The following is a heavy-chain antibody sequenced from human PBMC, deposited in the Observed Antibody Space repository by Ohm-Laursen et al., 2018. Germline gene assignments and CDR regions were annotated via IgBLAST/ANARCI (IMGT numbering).Heavy chain of an antibody. CDR2: ISGSGSRT. J-gene: IGHJ3*02. V-gene: IGHV3-23*01. CDR3: PKVYYCSGGSCFSWELTNGFDI. CDR1: GFTFSSYA. D-gene: IGHD2-15*01. Sequence: SLRLSCTASGFTFSSYAMNWVRQAPGTGLEWVSGISGSGSRTYYEDPVKGRFTISRDNSKNTVHLQMNSLRAEDTAVYYCPKVYYCSGGSCFSWELTNGFDIWGQGTMVTVSS.